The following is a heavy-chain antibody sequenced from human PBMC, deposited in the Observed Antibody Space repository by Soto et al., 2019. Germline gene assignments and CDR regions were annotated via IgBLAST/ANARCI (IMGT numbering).Heavy chain of an antibody. J-gene: IGHJ3*02. CDR2: IYPDDSDT. CDR1: GYSFTNYW. V-gene: IGHV5-51*01. D-gene: IGHD3-16*01. Sequence: GESLKISCKGSGYSFTNYWIGWVRQMPGKGLEWMGFIYPDDSDTGYSPSFQGQVTISADKSISTAYLQWSSLEASDTAMFYCARQGGRFGAFDIWGQGTMVTVSS. CDR3: ARQGGRFGAFDI.